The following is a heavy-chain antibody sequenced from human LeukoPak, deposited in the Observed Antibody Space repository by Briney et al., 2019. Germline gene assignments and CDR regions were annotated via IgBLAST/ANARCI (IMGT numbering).Heavy chain of an antibody. V-gene: IGHV3-21*01. Sequence: KPGGSLRLSCAASGFTFSSYSMNWVRQAPGKGLEWVPSISSSSSYIYYADSVKGRFTISRDNAKNSLYLQMNSLRAEDTAVYYCARDPSIVVVPAANDYWGQGTLVTVSS. D-gene: IGHD2-2*01. CDR3: ARDPSIVVVPAANDY. CDR2: ISSSSSYI. J-gene: IGHJ4*02. CDR1: GFTFSSYS.